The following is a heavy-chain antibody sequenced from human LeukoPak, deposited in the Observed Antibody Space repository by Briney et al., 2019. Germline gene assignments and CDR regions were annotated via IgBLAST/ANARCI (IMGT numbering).Heavy chain of an antibody. CDR2: ISYDGSNK. Sequence: GGSLRLSCAASGFTFSSYGMHWVRQAPGKGLEWVAVISYDGSNKYYADSVKGRFTISRDNSKNTLYLQMNSLRAEDTAVYYCAKGSNDFWSGYYTAYFDYWGQGTLVTVSS. J-gene: IGHJ4*02. CDR3: AKGSNDFWSGYYTAYFDY. D-gene: IGHD3-3*01. V-gene: IGHV3-30*18. CDR1: GFTFSSYG.